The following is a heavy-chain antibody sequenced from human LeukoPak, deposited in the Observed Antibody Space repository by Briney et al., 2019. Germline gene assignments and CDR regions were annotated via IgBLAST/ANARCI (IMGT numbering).Heavy chain of an antibody. Sequence: SETLSLTCTVSGGSISSYYWSWIRQPPGKGLEWIGYIYYSGSTNYNPSLKSRVTISVDTSKNQFSLKLSSVTAADTAVYYCARAGGLQFPFDYWGQGTLVTVSS. V-gene: IGHV4-59*01. CDR1: GGSISSYY. CDR2: IYYSGST. J-gene: IGHJ4*02. CDR3: ARAGGLQFPFDY. D-gene: IGHD5-24*01.